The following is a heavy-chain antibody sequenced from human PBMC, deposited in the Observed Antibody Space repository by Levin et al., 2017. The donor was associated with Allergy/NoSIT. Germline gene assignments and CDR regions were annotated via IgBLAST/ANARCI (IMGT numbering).Heavy chain of an antibody. CDR3: AAEMLAGASSRGTMDV. Sequence: ASVKVSCKASGYTFGSYGISWVRQAPGQGLEWMGWISTYDGNTHHVQKFQGRVTLTTDTSTNTAYMELRSLRSDDTALYYCAAEMLAGASSRGTMDVWGQGTTVTVSS. J-gene: IGHJ6*02. CDR1: GYTFGSYG. V-gene: IGHV1-18*01. CDR2: ISTYDGNT. D-gene: IGHD6-19*01.